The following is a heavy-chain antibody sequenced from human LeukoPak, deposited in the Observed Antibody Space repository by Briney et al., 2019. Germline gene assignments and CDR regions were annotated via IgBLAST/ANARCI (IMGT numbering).Heavy chain of an antibody. D-gene: IGHD1-26*01. CDR3: AKVGATLYYYYYMDV. V-gene: IGHV3-30*18. J-gene: IGHJ6*03. Sequence: PGGSLRLSCAASGFTFSSYSMNWVRQAPGKGLEWVAVISYDGSNKYYADSVKGRFTISRDNSKNTLYLQMNSLRAEDTAVYYCAKVGATLYYYYYMDVWGKGTTVTVSS. CDR1: GFTFSSYS. CDR2: ISYDGSNK.